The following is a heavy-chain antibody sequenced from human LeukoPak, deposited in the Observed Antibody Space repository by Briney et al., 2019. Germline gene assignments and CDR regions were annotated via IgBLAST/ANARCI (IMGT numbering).Heavy chain of an antibody. V-gene: IGHV1-2*02. CDR1: GYTFIGYY. D-gene: IGHD6-19*01. Sequence: ASVKVSCKASGYTFIGYYIHWVRPAPGQGIEWMGWINPDSGATNYAQKFQGRVTMTRDTSITTAYMELSGLKSDDTAVYYCARVIGSGWFFDYWGQGTLVTVSS. J-gene: IGHJ4*02. CDR2: INPDSGAT. CDR3: ARVIGSGWFFDY.